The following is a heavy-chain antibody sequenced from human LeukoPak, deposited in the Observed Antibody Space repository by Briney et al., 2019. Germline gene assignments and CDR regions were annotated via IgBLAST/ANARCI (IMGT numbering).Heavy chain of an antibody. V-gene: IGHV3-53*01. CDR1: GFTVSSNY. D-gene: IGHD3-22*01. CDR2: IYSGGST. CDR3: ARGYYDSSGYYYLFDY. J-gene: IGHJ4*02. Sequence: GGSLRLSCAASGFTVSSNYMSWVRQAPGPGLEWFSVIYSGGSTYYADSVKGRFTISRDNSKNTLYLQMNSLRAEDTAVYYCARGYYDSSGYYYLFDYWGQGTLVTVSS.